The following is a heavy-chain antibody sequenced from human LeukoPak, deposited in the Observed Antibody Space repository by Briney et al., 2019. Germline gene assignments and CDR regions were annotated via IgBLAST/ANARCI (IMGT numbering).Heavy chain of an antibody. CDR2: MNPNSGNT. CDR1: GYTFTSYD. D-gene: IGHD2-2*01. J-gene: IGHJ4*02. V-gene: IGHV1-8*01. CDR3: ATSSTSVTFDY. Sequence: ASVKVSCKASGYTFTSYDINWVRQATGQGLEWMGWMNPNSGNTGYAQKFQGRVTTTRNTSISTAYMELSSLRSEDTAVYYCATSSTSVTFDYWGQGTLVTVSS.